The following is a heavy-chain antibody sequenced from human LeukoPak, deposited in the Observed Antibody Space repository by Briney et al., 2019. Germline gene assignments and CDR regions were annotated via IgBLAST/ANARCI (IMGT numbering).Heavy chain of an antibody. CDR1: GFTFSSYG. CDR3: AKDTSREWFGDAAMDV. V-gene: IGHV3-30*02. D-gene: IGHD3-10*01. Sequence: GGSLRLSCAASGFTFSSYGMHWVRQAPGKGLEWVAFIRYDGSNKYYADSVKGRFTISRDNSKNTLYLQMNSLRAEDTAVYYCAKDTSREWFGDAAMDVWGKGTTVTVSS. CDR2: IRYDGSNK. J-gene: IGHJ6*03.